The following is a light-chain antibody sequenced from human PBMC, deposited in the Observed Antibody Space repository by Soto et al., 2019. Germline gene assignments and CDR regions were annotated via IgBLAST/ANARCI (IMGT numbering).Light chain of an antibody. Sequence: DIQMTQSPSSLPASVGDRVTITCRASHYIAFSLCWYQQKPGKSPNLLIYGSSTLQSGVPSRFYGSGSGTYFTLTISGIQPEDFATYYCQQTYSPRLTFGGGTKVEI. V-gene: IGKV1-39*01. CDR1: HYIAFS. J-gene: IGKJ4*01. CDR3: QQTYSPRLT. CDR2: GSS.